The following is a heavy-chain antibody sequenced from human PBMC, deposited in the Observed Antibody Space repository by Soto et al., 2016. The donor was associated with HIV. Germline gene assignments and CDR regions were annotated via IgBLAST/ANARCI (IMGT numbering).Heavy chain of an antibody. Sequence: QLHLQESGPGLVKPSETLSLICTVSGGSISHSSSSWGWIRQPPGKGLEWIGSISYRGTTFYNPSLKGRVTISADTSKNQFSLNLSSVTAAETAIYYCARQQPMDVAMISWDSYYYMDVWGQGTTVTVSS. J-gene: IGHJ6*03. CDR3: ARQQPMDVAMISWDSYYYMDV. CDR2: ISYRGTT. D-gene: IGHD5-18*01. V-gene: IGHV4-39*01. CDR1: GGSISHSSSS.